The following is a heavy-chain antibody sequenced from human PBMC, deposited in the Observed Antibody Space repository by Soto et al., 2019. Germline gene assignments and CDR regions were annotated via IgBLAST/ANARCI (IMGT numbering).Heavy chain of an antibody. CDR3: AKRKALTSDAFDI. CDR2: ISGSGGST. V-gene: IGHV3-23*01. Sequence: GGSVRLSCAASGFTFSSYAMSWVRQAPGKGMEWVSAISGSGGSTYYADSVKGRFTISRDNSKNTLYLQMNSLRAEDTAVYYCAKRKALTSDAFDICGQRTMVTVSS. CDR1: GFTFSSYA. J-gene: IGHJ3*02.